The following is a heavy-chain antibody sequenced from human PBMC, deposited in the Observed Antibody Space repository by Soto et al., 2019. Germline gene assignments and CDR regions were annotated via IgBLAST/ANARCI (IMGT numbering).Heavy chain of an antibody. D-gene: IGHD3-9*01. Sequence: EVQLVESGGGLVKPGGSLRLSCAASGFTFSNAWMNWVRQAPGKGLECVGRIKSKTDGGTTDYAAPVKGRFTISRDDSQNTLYLQKNSLKTEDTAVYYCTTVLVHYDIWTGFPGGNAFDIWGQGTMVTVSS. CDR1: GFTFSNAW. CDR3: TTVLVHYDIWTGFPGGNAFDI. CDR2: IKSKTDGGTT. J-gene: IGHJ3*02. V-gene: IGHV3-15*07.